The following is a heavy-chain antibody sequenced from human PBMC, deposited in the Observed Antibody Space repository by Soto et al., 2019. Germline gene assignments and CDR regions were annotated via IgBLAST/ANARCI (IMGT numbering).Heavy chain of an antibody. V-gene: IGHV3-30*18. Sequence: QVQLVESGGAVVQPGRSLRLSCAASGFTFSSYGMHWVRQAPGKGLEWVAVLSYDGKSKYYADSAKGRFTISRDNSKNTLYLQRNSLGAEDTAVYYCAKDRHEYSYGSYDYWGQGTLVTVSS. CDR3: AKDRHEYSYGSYDY. D-gene: IGHD5-18*01. J-gene: IGHJ4*02. CDR2: LSYDGKSK. CDR1: GFTFSSYG.